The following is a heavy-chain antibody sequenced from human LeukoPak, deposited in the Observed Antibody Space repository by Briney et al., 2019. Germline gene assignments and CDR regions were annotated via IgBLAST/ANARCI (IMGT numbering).Heavy chain of an antibody. CDR1: GYTFTSYD. Sequence: ASVKVSCKASGYTFTSYDISWVRQATGQGLEWMGWMNPNSGNTGYAQKFQGRVTMTRNTSISTAYMELSSLRSEDTAVYYCARTPNVLLWFGESYYFDYWGQGTLVTVSS. D-gene: IGHD3-10*01. J-gene: IGHJ4*02. V-gene: IGHV1-8*01. CDR3: ARTPNVLLWFGESYYFDY. CDR2: MNPNSGNT.